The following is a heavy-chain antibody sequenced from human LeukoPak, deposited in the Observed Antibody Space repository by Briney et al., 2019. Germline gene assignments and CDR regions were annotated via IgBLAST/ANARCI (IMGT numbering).Heavy chain of an antibody. D-gene: IGHD1-26*01. V-gene: IGHV1-18*01. CDR2: ISSYNGNT. CDR3: AKSPSGELLSGFDY. Sequence: GASVKVSCKASGYTFTSYGISWVRQAPGQGLEWMGWISSYNGNTNYAQKLQGRVTMTTDTSTTTAYMELKSLRSDDTAVYYCAKSPSGELLSGFDYWGQGTLVTVSS. CDR1: GYTFTSYG. J-gene: IGHJ4*02.